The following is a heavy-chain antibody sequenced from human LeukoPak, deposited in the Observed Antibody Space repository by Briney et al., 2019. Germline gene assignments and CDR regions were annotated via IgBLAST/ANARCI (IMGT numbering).Heavy chain of an antibody. CDR3: ARDRRELEISIFGVETDY. CDR2: INPRGGYT. V-gene: IGHV1-46*01. CDR1: GYTFIANY. Sequence: ASVKVSCKASGYTFIANYMHWVRQAPGQGLEWMGVINPRGGYTNYAQQFQGRVTMTRDTSTRTVYMDLSSLTSEDTAVYYCARDRRELEISIFGVETDYWGQGTLVTVSS. D-gene: IGHD3-3*01. J-gene: IGHJ4*02.